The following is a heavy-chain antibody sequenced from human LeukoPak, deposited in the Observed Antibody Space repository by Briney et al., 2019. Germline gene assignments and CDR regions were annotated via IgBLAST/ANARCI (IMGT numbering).Heavy chain of an antibody. Sequence: VSVKVSCKASGGTFSSYAISWVRQAPGQGLEWMGWMNPNSGNTGYAQKFQGRVTMTRNTSISTAYMELSSLRSEDTAVYYCARGGGATWQYYFDYWGQGTLVTVSS. D-gene: IGHD3-16*01. CDR3: ARGGGATWQYYFDY. V-gene: IGHV1-8*02. CDR2: MNPNSGNT. CDR1: GGTFSSYA. J-gene: IGHJ4*02.